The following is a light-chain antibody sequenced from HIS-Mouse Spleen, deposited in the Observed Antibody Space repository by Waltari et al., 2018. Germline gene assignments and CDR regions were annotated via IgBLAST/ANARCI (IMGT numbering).Light chain of an antibody. CDR1: QSLVHIDGNTY. CDR3: MQGTHWPSLDHRLYT. V-gene: IGKV2-30*02. Sequence: DVVMTQSPLSLPVTLGQPASISCRSSQSLVHIDGNTYLNWFQQRPGQSPRRLIYKVSNRDSGVPDRFSGSGSGTDFTLKISRVEAEDVGVYYCMQGTHWPSLDHRLYTFGQGTKLEIK. CDR2: KVS. J-gene: IGKJ2*01.